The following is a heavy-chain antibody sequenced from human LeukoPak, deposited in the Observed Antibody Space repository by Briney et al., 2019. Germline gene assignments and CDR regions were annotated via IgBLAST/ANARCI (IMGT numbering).Heavy chain of an antibody. V-gene: IGHV3-15*01. CDR2: IKSKTDGGTT. D-gene: IGHD3-22*01. CDR1: GFTFSNAW. J-gene: IGHJ4*02. Sequence: GGSLRLSCAASGFTFSNAWMSWVRQAPGKGLEWVGRIKSKTDGGTTDYAAPVKGRFTTSRDDSKNTLYLQMNSLKTEDTAVYYCTTIIRYYDSSGYYYVSDYWGQGTLVTVSS. CDR3: TTIIRYYDSSGYYYVSDY.